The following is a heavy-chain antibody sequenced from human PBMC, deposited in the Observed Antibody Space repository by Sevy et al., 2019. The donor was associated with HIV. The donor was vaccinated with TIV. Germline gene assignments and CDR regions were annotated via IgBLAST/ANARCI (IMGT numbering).Heavy chain of an antibody. J-gene: IGHJ4*02. CDR2: INPNSGGT. D-gene: IGHD2-2*01. Sequence: ASVKVSCKASGYTFTGYYMHWVRQAPGQGLEWMGWINPNSGGTNYAQKFQGRVTMTRDTSISTAYMELSRLRSDDMAVYYCARERVPAAYFDYWGQGTLVTVSS. V-gene: IGHV1-2*02. CDR3: ARERVPAAYFDY. CDR1: GYTFTGYY.